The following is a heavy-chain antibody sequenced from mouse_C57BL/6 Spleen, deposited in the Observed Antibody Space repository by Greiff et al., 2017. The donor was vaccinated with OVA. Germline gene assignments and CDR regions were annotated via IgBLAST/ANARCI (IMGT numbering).Heavy chain of an antibody. Sequence: QVQLQQSGAELVKPGASVKMSCKASGYTFTSYWITWVKQRPGQGLEWIGDIYPGSGSTNYNEKFKSKATLTVDTSSSTAYMQLSSLTSEDSAVYYCARNPFTTVVAKRYFDVWGTGTTVTVSS. D-gene: IGHD1-1*01. CDR3: ARNPFTTVVAKRYFDV. V-gene: IGHV1-55*01. CDR2: IYPGSGST. CDR1: GYTFTSYW. J-gene: IGHJ1*03.